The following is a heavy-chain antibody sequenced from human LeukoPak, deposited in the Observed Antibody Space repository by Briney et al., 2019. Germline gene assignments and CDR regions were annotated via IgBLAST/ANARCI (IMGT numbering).Heavy chain of an antibody. Sequence: PGGSLRLSCAASGFTFSSYGMHWVRQAPGKGLEWVAFIRYDGSNKNYADSVKGQFTISRDNSKNTLYLQMNSLRAEDTAVYYCSFGYSGYVTEYHHHPHWGQGTLVTVSS. CDR3: SFGYSGYVTEYHHHPH. D-gene: IGHD5-12*01. V-gene: IGHV3-30*02. J-gene: IGHJ4*02. CDR2: IRYDGSNK. CDR1: GFTFSSYG.